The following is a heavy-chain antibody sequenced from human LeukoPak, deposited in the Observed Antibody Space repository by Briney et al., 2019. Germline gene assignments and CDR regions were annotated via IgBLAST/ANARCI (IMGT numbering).Heavy chain of an antibody. CDR3: AKGVLTVTIHRQPFDY. Sequence: PGGSLRLSCAASGFTFSSYAMSWVRQAPGKGLEWVSAISGSGGNIYYVDSVKGRFTISRDNSKNTLYLQMNSLRAEDTAVYYCAKGVLTVTIHRQPFDYWGQGTLVTVSS. CDR1: GFTFSSYA. J-gene: IGHJ4*02. CDR2: ISGSGGNI. V-gene: IGHV3-23*01. D-gene: IGHD3-3*01.